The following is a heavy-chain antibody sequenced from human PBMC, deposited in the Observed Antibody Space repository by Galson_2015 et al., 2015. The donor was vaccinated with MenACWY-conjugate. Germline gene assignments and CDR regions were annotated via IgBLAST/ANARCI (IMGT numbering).Heavy chain of an antibody. D-gene: IGHD4-17*01. CDR1: GFTFSTYW. CDR3: VMCNVVGGDYAFDL. Sequence: SLKLSCAASGFTFSTYWMTWVRQAPGKGLEGGANIKQDGSERYYVDSVKGRFTISRDNAKNSLYLQMNSLRDEDMAVYYCVMCNVVGGDYAFDLWGQATLVTVSS. V-gene: IGHV3-7*03. J-gene: IGHJ5*02. CDR2: IKQDGSER.